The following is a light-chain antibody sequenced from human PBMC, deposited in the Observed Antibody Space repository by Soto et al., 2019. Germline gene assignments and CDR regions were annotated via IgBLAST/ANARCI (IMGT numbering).Light chain of an antibody. Sequence: EIVMTQSPATLSVSPGERATLSCRASQSISNSLAWYQHKIGQAPRLLIYDASNRATGIPARFSGSGSGTDFTLTISSLEPEDFAVYYCQQRSNWPPTFGQGPRWIS. J-gene: IGKJ2*01. V-gene: IGKV3-11*01. CDR2: DAS. CDR1: QSISNS. CDR3: QQRSNWPPT.